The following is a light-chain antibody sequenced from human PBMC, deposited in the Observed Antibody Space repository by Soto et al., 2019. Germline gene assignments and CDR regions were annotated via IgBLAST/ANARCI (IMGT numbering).Light chain of an antibody. Sequence: EIVLTQSPGTLSLSPGERATLSCRATQSVSSNYLAWYQQKPGRAPRLLIYGVSSRATGISDRFSGSGSGTDFTLTISSLEPEDFALYYCQQRSNWPITFGQGTRLEIK. CDR3: QQRSNWPIT. J-gene: IGKJ5*01. CDR1: QSVSSNY. CDR2: GVS. V-gene: IGKV3D-20*02.